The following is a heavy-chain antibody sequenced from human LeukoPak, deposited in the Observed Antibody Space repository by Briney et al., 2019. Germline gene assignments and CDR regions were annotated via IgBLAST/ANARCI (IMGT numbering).Heavy chain of an antibody. D-gene: IGHD3-3*01. CDR1: GYTFTSYG. CDR2: ISAYNGNT. J-gene: IGHJ6*03. V-gene: IGHV1-18*01. Sequence: GASVKVSCKASGYTFTSYGISWARQAPGQGLEWMGWISAYNGNTNYAQKLQGRVTMTTDTSTSTAYMELRSLRSDDTAVYYCARVGYDFWSGYPIFYYYYCMDVWGKGTTVTVSS. CDR3: ARVGYDFWSGYPIFYYYYCMDV.